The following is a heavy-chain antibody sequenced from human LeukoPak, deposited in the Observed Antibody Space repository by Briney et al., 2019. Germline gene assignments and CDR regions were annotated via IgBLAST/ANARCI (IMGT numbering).Heavy chain of an antibody. J-gene: IGHJ3*02. CDR2: IYNDGSST. CDR1: GFTVSSSY. D-gene: IGHD1-26*01. Sequence: GGSLRLSCAASGFTVSSSYMSWVRQAQGKGLVWVSRIYNDGSSTTYADSVKGRFTISRDNAKSTLYLQMNSLRAEDTAVYYCVRVRGGSGRSYAADAFDIWGQGTMVTVSS. V-gene: IGHV3-74*01. CDR3: VRVRGGSGRSYAADAFDI.